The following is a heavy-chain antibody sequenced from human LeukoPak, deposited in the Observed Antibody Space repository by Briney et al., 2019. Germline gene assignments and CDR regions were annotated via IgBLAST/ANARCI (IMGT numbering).Heavy chain of an antibody. V-gene: IGHV3-30*04. D-gene: IGHD5-12*01. CDR2: ISYDGSNK. CDR3: ARDDLSGYDSPGYYGMDV. J-gene: IGHJ6*02. CDR1: GFTFSIYA. Sequence: GRSLRLSCAASGFTFSIYAIHWVRQAPGKGLEWVAVISYDGSNKYYVDSVKGRFTISRDNSKNTLYLQMNSLRAEDTAVYYCARDDLSGYDSPGYYGMDVWGQGTTVTVSS.